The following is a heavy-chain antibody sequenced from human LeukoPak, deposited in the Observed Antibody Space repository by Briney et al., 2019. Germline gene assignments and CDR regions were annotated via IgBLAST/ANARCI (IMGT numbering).Heavy chain of an antibody. CDR2: INPNSGGT. J-gene: IGHJ3*02. CDR3: ARAGIVGAKTLGLRSDFGI. V-gene: IGHV1-2*04. Sequence: GASVKVSCKASGYTFTGYYMHWVRQAPGQGLEWMGWINPNSGGTNYAHKFQGWVTMTRDTSITTAYMELSRLRSHDTAVYYCARAGIVGAKTLGLRSDFGIWGQGTMVTVSS. CDR1: GYTFTGYY. D-gene: IGHD1-26*01.